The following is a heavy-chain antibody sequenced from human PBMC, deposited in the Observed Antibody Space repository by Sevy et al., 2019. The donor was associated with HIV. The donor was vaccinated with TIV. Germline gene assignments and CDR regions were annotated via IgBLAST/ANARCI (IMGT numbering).Heavy chain of an antibody. CDR1: GFTFSTYT. Sequence: GGSLRLSCAASGFTFSTYTMNWVRQAPGKGLEWVSSITFSSNYIYYADSVKGRFTISRDNAKNSLYLQMNSLRAEDTAVYYCARPYGSGSWEAFDIWGPGTMVTVSS. D-gene: IGHD3-10*01. CDR2: ITFSSNYI. J-gene: IGHJ3*02. CDR3: ARPYGSGSWEAFDI. V-gene: IGHV3-21*01.